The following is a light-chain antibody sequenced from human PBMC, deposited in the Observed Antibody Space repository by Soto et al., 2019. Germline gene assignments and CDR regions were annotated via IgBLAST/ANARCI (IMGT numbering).Light chain of an antibody. J-gene: IGKJ3*01. V-gene: IGKV3-20*01. CDR3: QQYGSSPFT. Sequence: EIVLTQSPGTLSLSPGERATLSCRASQSVSSSYLAWYQQKPGQTPRLLIYGASSRATGIPARCSGSGSGTDVTLPISRLQPEDVAVYYCQQYGSSPFTFGPGTKVDVK. CDR1: QSVSSSY. CDR2: GAS.